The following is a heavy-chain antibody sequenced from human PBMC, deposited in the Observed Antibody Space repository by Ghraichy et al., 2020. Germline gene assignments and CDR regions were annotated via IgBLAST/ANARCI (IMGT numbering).Heavy chain of an antibody. V-gene: IGHV4-4*02. J-gene: IGHJ3*02. CDR3: ARDSRRVGTMDRDALDI. CDR1: GDSIDSYSW. D-gene: IGHD1-26*01. CDR2: IYYSGIS. Sequence: SETLSLTCEVSGDSIDSYSWWSWVRQSPRKGLEWIGEIYYSGISNYNPSLKGRVVMSVDRSKKQFSLRLSSVTAADTAMYFCARDSRRVGTMDRDALDIWGHGTMVIVSS.